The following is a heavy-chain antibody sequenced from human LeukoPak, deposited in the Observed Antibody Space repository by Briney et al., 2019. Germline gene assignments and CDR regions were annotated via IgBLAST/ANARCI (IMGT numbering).Heavy chain of an antibody. J-gene: IGHJ4*02. V-gene: IGHV1-2*02. CDR1: GYTFTGYF. CDR3: ARDERYDSSGYPFDY. Sequence: ASVKVSCKASGYTFTGYFMHWVRQAPGQGLEWMGWINPNSGGTNYAQKFQGRVAMTRDTSISTAYMELSRLRSDDTAVYYCARDERYDSSGYPFDYWGQGTLVTVSS. D-gene: IGHD3-22*01. CDR2: INPNSGGT.